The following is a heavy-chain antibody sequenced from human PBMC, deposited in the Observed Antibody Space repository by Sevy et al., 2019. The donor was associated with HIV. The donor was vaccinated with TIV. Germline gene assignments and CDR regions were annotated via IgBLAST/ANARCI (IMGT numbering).Heavy chain of an antibody. J-gene: IGHJ4*02. CDR1: GYSFTSYW. V-gene: IGHV5-51*01. D-gene: IGHD3-10*01. Sequence: GESLKISCKGSGYSFTSYWIGSVRQMPAKGLEWMGIIYPGASGTRYSPSFQGQVTISADKSISTAYLQWRSLKASDTAMYYCARLIYYGSGSYYPLDYWGQGTLVTVSS. CDR2: IYPGASGT. CDR3: ARLIYYGSGSYYPLDY.